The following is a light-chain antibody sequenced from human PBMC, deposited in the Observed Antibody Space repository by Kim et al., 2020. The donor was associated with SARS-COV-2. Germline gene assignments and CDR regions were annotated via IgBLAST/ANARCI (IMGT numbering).Light chain of an antibody. CDR2: AAS. V-gene: IGKV1-16*02. CDR1: KGISNY. Sequence: ASVGDRVTITWRASKGISNYLAWFQQKPEKATKSLIYAASSLQSGVPSKFSGSGSGTDFTLTISSLQPEDFATYYCQQYNSYPITFGQGTRLEIK. CDR3: QQYNSYPIT. J-gene: IGKJ5*01.